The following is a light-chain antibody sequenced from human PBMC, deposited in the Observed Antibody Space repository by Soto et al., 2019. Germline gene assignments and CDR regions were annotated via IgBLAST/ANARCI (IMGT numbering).Light chain of an antibody. V-gene: IGLV6-57*04. CDR3: QSYDGNNHVV. Sequence: NFMLTQPHSVSESPGETVTISCTRTGGSIASNYVQWYQQRPGSAPSTVIYVFDQRPSGVPDRFSGSIDRSSNSASLTISGLKTEDEADYYCQSYDGNNHVVVGGGTKLTVL. CDR2: VFD. J-gene: IGLJ2*01. CDR1: GGSIASNY.